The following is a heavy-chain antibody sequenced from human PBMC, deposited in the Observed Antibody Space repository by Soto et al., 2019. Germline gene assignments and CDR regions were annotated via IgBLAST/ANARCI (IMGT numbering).Heavy chain of an antibody. CDR2: IIPIFGTA. CDR3: ASGGSRYCSSTSCQNYFDY. J-gene: IGHJ4*02. Sequence: QVQLVQSGAEVKKPGSSVKVSCKASGGTFSSYAISWVRQAPGQGLEWMGGIIPIFGTANYAQKFQGRVTITADESTSTAYMERSSLRSEDTAVYYCASGGSRYCSSTSCQNYFDYWGQGTLVTVSS. CDR1: GGTFSSYA. D-gene: IGHD2-2*01. V-gene: IGHV1-69*01.